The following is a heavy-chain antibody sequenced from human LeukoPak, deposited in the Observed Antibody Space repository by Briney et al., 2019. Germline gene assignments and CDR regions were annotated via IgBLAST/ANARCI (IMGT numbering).Heavy chain of an antibody. CDR1: GFTFSSYA. Sequence: GGSLRLSCAASGFTFSSYAMSWVRQAPGKGLEWVSAISGSGGSTYYADSVKGRFTISRDNSKNTLYLQMNSLRAEDTAVYYCGKDHMIVVVLGAFDIWGQGTMVTVSS. CDR3: GKDHMIVVVLGAFDI. V-gene: IGHV3-23*01. J-gene: IGHJ3*02. D-gene: IGHD3-22*01. CDR2: ISGSGGST.